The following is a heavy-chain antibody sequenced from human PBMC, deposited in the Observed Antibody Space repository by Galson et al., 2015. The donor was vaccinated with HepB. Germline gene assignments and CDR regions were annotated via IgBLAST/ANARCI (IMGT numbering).Heavy chain of an antibody. D-gene: IGHD1-26*01. J-gene: IGHJ3*02. CDR1: GFTLSNYG. CDR3: ARDQNPVGAGQDPFDI. Sequence: SLRLSCAASGFTLSNYGMHWVRQAPGKGLEWVAYIRYDGSIKYYADPVKGRFTISRDNSKNTLYLQMNSQRAEDTAVYYCARDQNPVGAGQDPFDIWGQGTMVTVSS. V-gene: IGHV3-30*02. CDR2: IRYDGSIK.